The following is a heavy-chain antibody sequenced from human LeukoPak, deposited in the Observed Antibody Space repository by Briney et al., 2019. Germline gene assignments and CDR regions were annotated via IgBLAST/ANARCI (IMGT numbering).Heavy chain of an antibody. Sequence: SETLSLTCAVYGGSFSGYYWSWIRQPPGKGLEWIGEINHSGSTNYNPSLKSRVTTSVDTSKNQFSLKLSSVTAADTAVYYCARASGAIFGVASAKFDYWGQGTLVTVSS. J-gene: IGHJ4*02. D-gene: IGHD3-3*01. CDR1: GGSFSGYY. CDR2: INHSGST. CDR3: ARASGAIFGVASAKFDY. V-gene: IGHV4-34*01.